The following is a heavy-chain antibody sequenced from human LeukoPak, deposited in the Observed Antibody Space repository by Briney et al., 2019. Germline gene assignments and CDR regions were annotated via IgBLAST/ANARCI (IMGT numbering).Heavy chain of an antibody. CDR3: ARGRSSGWSPADYFDY. CDR2: ISSSGSTI. CDR1: GFTFSDYF. V-gene: IGHV3-11*04. Sequence: GGSLRLSCAASGFTFSDYFMSWIRQAPGKGLEWGSYISSSGSTIYYADSVKGRFTISRDNSKNTLYLQMNSLRAEDTAVYYCARGRSSGWSPADYFDYWGQGTLVTVSS. D-gene: IGHD6-19*01. J-gene: IGHJ4*02.